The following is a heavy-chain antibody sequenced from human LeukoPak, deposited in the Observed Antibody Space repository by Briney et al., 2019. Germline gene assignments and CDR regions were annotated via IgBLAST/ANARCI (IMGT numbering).Heavy chain of an antibody. D-gene: IGHD6-13*01. Sequence: SVKVSCKASGGTFSSYAISWVRQAPGQGLEWMGGIIPIFGTANYAQKFQGRVTITADESTSTAYMELSSLRSEDTAMYYCARAGPEGEQLAPFDYWGQGTLVTVSS. CDR2: IIPIFGTA. CDR1: GGTFSSYA. V-gene: IGHV1-69*13. J-gene: IGHJ4*02. CDR3: ARAGPEGEQLAPFDY.